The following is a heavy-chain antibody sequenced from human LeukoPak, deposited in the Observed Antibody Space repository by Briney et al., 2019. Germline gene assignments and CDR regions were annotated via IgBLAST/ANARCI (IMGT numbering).Heavy chain of an antibody. J-gene: IGHJ4*02. CDR3: ARGTPTTRDFDS. D-gene: IGHD4-11*01. Sequence: GSSLRLSCAASGFTFDDYGMSWVRQAPGKGLEWVSGINWNGGSTGYADSVKGRFTISRDNAKNSLYLQMNSLRAEDTAVYYCARGTPTTRDFDSWGQGTLVTVSS. CDR2: INWNGGST. V-gene: IGHV3-20*04. CDR1: GFTFDDYG.